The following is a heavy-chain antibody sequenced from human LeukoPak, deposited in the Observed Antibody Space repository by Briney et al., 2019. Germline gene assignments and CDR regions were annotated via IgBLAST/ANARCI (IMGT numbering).Heavy chain of an antibody. CDR2: ICSSSSYI. Sequence: PGGSLRLSCAASGFTFSSYNMNWVRQAPGKGLEWVSSICSSSSYIYYADSVKGRFTISRDNAKNSLYLQMNSLSAEDTAVYYCARDHGPGNYYDSSAYYNYWGQGTLVTVSS. CDR3: ARDHGPGNYYDSSAYYNY. D-gene: IGHD3-22*01. CDR1: GFTFSSYN. J-gene: IGHJ4*02. V-gene: IGHV3-21*01.